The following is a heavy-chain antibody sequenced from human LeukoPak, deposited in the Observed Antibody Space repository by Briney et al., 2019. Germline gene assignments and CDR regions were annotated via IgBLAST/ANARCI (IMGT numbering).Heavy chain of an antibody. CDR3: ARGIVVVFDP. V-gene: IGHV4-34*01. Sequence: SETLSLTCAVYGGSFSGYYWSWIRQPPGEGLEWIGEINHSGSTNYNPSLKSRVTISVDTSKNQFSLKLSSVTAADTAVYYCARGIVVVFDPWGQGTLVTVSS. D-gene: IGHD2-2*01. CDR1: GGSFSGYY. J-gene: IGHJ5*02. CDR2: INHSGST.